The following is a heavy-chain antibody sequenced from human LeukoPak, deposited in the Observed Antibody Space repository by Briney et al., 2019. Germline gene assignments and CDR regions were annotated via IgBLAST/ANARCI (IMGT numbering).Heavy chain of an antibody. CDR2: ISGSGDTT. Sequence: GGSLRLSCEASGFTFSSYAMSWVRQAPGKGLEWVSAISGSGDTTYYADSVKDRFTISRDNSKNTLSLQMNSLRADDTAVYYCAKEKDSRGYFDYWGQGTLVTVSS. V-gene: IGHV3-23*01. J-gene: IGHJ4*02. CDR1: GFTFSSYA. CDR3: AKEKDSRGYFDY. D-gene: IGHD3-22*01.